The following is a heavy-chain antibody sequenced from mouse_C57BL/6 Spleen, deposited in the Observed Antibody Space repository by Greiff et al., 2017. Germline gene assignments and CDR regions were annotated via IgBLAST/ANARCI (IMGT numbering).Heavy chain of an antibody. V-gene: IGHV1-64*01. J-gene: IGHJ1*03. Sequence: VQLQQPGAELVKPGASVKLSCKASGYTFTSYWMHWVKQRPGQGLEWIGMIHPNSGSTNYNEKFKSKATLTVDKSSSTAYMQLSSLTSEDSAVYYCARSDYSNYWYFDVWGTGTTVTVSS. D-gene: IGHD2-5*01. CDR1: GYTFTSYW. CDR3: ARSDYSNYWYFDV. CDR2: IHPNSGST.